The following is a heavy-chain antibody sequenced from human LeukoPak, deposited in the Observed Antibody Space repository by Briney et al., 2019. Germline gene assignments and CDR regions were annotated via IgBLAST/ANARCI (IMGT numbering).Heavy chain of an antibody. V-gene: IGHV3-23*01. D-gene: IGHD3-22*01. CDR3: AKRGVVIRVILVGFHKEAYYFDS. CDR1: GINLSNYG. Sequence: GGPLRLSCAVSGINLSNYGMSWVRQAPGKGLEWVAGISDSGGSTKYADSVKGRFTISRDNSKNTLYLQMNSLRAEDTAVYFCAKRGVVIRVILVGFHKEAYYFDSWGRGALVTVSS. J-gene: IGHJ4*02. CDR2: ISDSGGST.